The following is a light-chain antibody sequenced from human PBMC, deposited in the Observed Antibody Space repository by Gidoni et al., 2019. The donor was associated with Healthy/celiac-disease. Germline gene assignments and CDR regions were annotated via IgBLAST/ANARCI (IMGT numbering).Light chain of an antibody. V-gene: IGKV1-9*01. CDR2: AAS. CDR1: QGISSY. Sequence: DIQLTQSPSFLSASVGDRVTITCRASQGISSYLAWYQQKTGKAPKLLIYAASTLQSGVPSRFSGSGSGTEFTLTISSLQPEDFATYYCQQLNSYPSGFGGGTKVEIK. CDR3: QQLNSYPSG. J-gene: IGKJ4*01.